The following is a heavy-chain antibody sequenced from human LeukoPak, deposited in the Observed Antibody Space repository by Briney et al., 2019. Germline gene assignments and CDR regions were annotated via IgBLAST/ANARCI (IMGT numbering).Heavy chain of an antibody. Sequence: GGSLRLSCAASGFTFSSYAMSWVRQAPGKGLEWVSAISGSGGSTYYADSVKGRFTISRDNSKNTLYLQLNSLRAEDTAVYYCAKDGYCTSTRCELNWFDPWGQGTLVSVSS. CDR1: GFTFSSYA. D-gene: IGHD2-2*03. V-gene: IGHV3-23*01. CDR2: ISGSGGST. CDR3: AKDGYCTSTRCELNWFDP. J-gene: IGHJ5*02.